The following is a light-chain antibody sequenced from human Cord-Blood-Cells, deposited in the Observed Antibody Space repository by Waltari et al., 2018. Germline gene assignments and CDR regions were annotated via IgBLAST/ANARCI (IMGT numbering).Light chain of an antibody. J-gene: IGLJ2*01. Sequence: QSVLTQPPSASGTPGQRVTISCSVSRSNIGSNTANWYQQLPGTAPKLLIYSNNQRPSGFPDRFSGSKSGTSASLAISGLQSEDEADYYCAAWDDSLNGLVFGGGTKLTVL. V-gene: IGLV1-44*01. CDR1: RSNIGSNT. CDR2: SNN. CDR3: AAWDDSLNGLV.